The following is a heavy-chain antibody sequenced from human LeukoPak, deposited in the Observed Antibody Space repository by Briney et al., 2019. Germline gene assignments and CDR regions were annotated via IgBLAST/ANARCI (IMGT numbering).Heavy chain of an antibody. CDR1: GFRFSSFG. CDR2: ISNYFGVT. V-gene: IGHV1-18*04. CDR3: ARDSDYSGNGNGDWFDP. D-gene: IGHD1-26*01. J-gene: IGHJ5*02. Sequence: ASVKVSCKASGFRFSSFGVSWVGQAPGQGLEWMGWISNYFGVTHYAEKFEDRVTMTVDTPTTTVYMELRSLKYDDTAIYYCARDSDYSGNGNGDWFDPWGQGTVVTVSS.